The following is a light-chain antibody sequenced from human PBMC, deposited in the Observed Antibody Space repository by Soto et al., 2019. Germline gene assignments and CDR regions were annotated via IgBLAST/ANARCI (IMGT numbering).Light chain of an antibody. CDR3: QQSYITSQVT. Sequence: DIQMTESPSSLSASVGDKVTIPSRPSQSISSWLAWYQQKPGKAPKLLIYKASSLESGVPSRFSGSGSGTDYTLTISSLQPEDFATYYCQQSYITSQVTFGGGTKVDI. CDR1: QSISSW. V-gene: IGKV1-5*03. J-gene: IGKJ4*01. CDR2: KAS.